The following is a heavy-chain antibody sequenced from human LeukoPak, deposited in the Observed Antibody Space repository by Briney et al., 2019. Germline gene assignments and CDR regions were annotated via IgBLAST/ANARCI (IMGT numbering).Heavy chain of an antibody. CDR2: ISSSGSTI. J-gene: IGHJ4*02. Sequence: GGSLRLSCAASGFTFSSYETNWVRQAPGKGLEWVSYISSSGSTIYYADSVKGRFTISRDNAKNSLYLQMNSLRAEDTAVYYCAKTSYGSGSYYIRERYFDYWGQGTLVTVSS. D-gene: IGHD3-10*01. CDR1: GFTFSSYE. V-gene: IGHV3-48*03. CDR3: AKTSYGSGSYYIRERYFDY.